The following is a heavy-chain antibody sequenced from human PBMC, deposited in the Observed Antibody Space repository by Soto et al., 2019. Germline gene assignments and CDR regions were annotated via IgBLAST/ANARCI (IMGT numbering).Heavy chain of an antibody. Sequence: PSETLSLTCTVSGGSISSYYWSWIRQPPGKGLEWIGHIYYTGHTNSNPSLKSRVTISVDSSKNQFSLRLTSVTAADTAVYYCARWGYNTGGYGMDVWGRGTTVTVSS. CDR2: IYYTGHT. J-gene: IGHJ6*02. CDR3: ARWGYNTGGYGMDV. D-gene: IGHD1-1*01. CDR1: GGSISSYY. V-gene: IGHV4-59*01.